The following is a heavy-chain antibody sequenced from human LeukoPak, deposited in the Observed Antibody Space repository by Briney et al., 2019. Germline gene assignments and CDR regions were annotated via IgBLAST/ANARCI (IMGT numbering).Heavy chain of an antibody. D-gene: IGHD2-21*01. CDR1: GGSISSGGYY. Sequence: SQTLSLTCAVSGGSISSGGYYWSWLRQPPGKGLEWIGYIYHSGSTYYNPSLKSRVTIPVDRSKNQFSLKLSSVTAADTAVYYCARGSVVNPNWFDPWGQGTLVTVSS. J-gene: IGHJ5*02. CDR3: ARGSVVNPNWFDP. V-gene: IGHV4-30-2*01. CDR2: IYHSGST.